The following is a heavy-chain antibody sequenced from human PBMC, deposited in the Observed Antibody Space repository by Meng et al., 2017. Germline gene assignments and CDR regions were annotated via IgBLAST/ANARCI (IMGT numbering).Heavy chain of an antibody. V-gene: IGHV2-5*02. J-gene: IGHJ5*02. CDR2: IYWDDDK. Sequence: SGPTLVKPTQTLTLTCTFSGFSLSTSGVGVGWSRQHPGKALEWLALIYWDDDKRYSPSLKSRLTITKDTSKNQVVLTMTNMDPVDTATYYCAHRRGMAAAGAWGQGTLVTVSS. CDR3: AHRRGMAAAGA. CDR1: GFSLSTSGVG. D-gene: IGHD6-13*01.